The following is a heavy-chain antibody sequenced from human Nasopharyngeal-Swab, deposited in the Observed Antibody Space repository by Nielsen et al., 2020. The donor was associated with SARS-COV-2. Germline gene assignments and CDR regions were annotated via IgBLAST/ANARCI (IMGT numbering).Heavy chain of an antibody. J-gene: IGHJ5*02. CDR3: ASQPSNWFDP. CDR2: IYYSGST. V-gene: IGHV4-39*01. CDR1: GGSISSSSYY. Sequence: SETLSLTCTVSGGSISSSSYYWVWIRQPPRKGLEWIGSIYYSGSTYYNPSLKSRVTISVDTSKNQFSLKLSSVTAADTAVYYCASQPSNWFDPWGQGTLVTVSS.